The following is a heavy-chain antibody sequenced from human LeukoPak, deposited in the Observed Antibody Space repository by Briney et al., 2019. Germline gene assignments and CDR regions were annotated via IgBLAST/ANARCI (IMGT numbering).Heavy chain of an antibody. CDR2: IIPIFGTA. CDR3: ARSKYYDFWSGLKGPFDY. V-gene: IGHV1-69*05. J-gene: IGHJ4*02. Sequence: SVKVSCKASGGTFSSYAISWVRQAPGQGLEWMGGIIPIFGTANCAQKFQGRVTITTDESTSTAYMELSSLRSEDTAVYYCARSKYYDFWSGLKGPFDYWGQGTLVTVSS. CDR1: GGTFSSYA. D-gene: IGHD3-3*01.